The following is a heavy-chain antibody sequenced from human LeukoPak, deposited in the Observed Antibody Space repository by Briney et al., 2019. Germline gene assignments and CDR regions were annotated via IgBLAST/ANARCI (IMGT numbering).Heavy chain of an antibody. J-gene: IGHJ6*03. CDR2: INHSGST. CDR1: GGSFSGYY. V-gene: IGHV4-34*01. CDR3: ARVHYYDSSGYQRPHYYYYMDV. Sequence: SETLSLTCAVYGGSFSGYYWSWIRQPPGKGLERIGEINHSGSTNYNPSLKSRVTISVDTSKNQFSLKLSSVTAADTAVYYCARVHYYDSSGYQRPHYYYYMDVWGKGTTVTISS. D-gene: IGHD3-22*01.